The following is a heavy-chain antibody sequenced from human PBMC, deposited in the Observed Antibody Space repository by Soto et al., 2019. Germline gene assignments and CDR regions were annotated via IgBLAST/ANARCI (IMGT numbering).Heavy chain of an antibody. V-gene: IGHV3-30*18. D-gene: IGHD2-2*01. J-gene: IGHJ6*02. CDR3: AKDLLGYCSSTSCYEGSYYYGMDV. CDR2: ISYDGSNK. CDR1: GFTFSSYG. Sequence: VQLVESGGGVVQPGRSLRLSCAASGFTFSSYGMHWVRQAPGKGLEWVAVISYDGSNKYYADSVKGRFTISRDNSKNTLYLQMNSLRAEDTAVYYCAKDLLGYCSSTSCYEGSYYYGMDVWGQGTTVTVSS.